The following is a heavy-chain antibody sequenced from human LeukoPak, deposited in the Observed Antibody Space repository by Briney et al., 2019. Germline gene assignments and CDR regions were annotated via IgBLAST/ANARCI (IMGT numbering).Heavy chain of an antibody. Sequence: GASVKVSCKASGYTFTSYAMHWVRQAPGQRLEWMGWINAGNGNTKYSQKFKGRVTITRDTSASTAYMELSSLRSEDTAVYYCARGDSSGWYQQTYFDYWGQGTLVTVSS. J-gene: IGHJ4*02. D-gene: IGHD6-19*01. V-gene: IGHV1-3*01. CDR2: INAGNGNT. CDR1: GYTFTSYA. CDR3: ARGDSSGWYQQTYFDY.